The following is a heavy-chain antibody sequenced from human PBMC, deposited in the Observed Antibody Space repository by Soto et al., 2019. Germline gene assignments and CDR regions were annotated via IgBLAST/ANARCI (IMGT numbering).Heavy chain of an antibody. J-gene: IGHJ4*02. D-gene: IGHD5-18*01. Sequence: GGALRLSCEVSVPDVGYSFLNLIRQAPGKGLDWVSYISSSSSYTNYADSVNGRFTISRDNAKNSLYLQMNSLRAEDTAVYYCASGYSYGHFDYWGQGTLVTVSS. CDR2: ISSSSSYT. V-gene: IGHV3-11*06. CDR1: VPDVGYSF. CDR3: ASGYSYGHFDY.